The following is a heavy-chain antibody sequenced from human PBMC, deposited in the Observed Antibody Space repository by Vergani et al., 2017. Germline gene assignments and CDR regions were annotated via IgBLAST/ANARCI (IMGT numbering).Heavy chain of an antibody. CDR2: TYYRSKWYN. Sequence: QLQLQQSGPGLVKPSQTLSLTCAISGDSVSSNSAAWNWIRQSPSRGLEWLGRTYYRSKWYNDYAVSVKSRITINPDTSKNQFSLQLNSVTPEDTAVYYCARENPGYCSGGSCYSALGWFDPWGQGTLVTVSS. D-gene: IGHD2-15*01. V-gene: IGHV6-1*01. J-gene: IGHJ5*02. CDR3: ARENPGYCSGGSCYSALGWFDP. CDR1: GDSVSSNSAA.